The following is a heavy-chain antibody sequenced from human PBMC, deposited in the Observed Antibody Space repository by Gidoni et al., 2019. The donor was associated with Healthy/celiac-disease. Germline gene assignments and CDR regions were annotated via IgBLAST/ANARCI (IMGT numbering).Heavy chain of an antibody. CDR1: GFTFSSSW. D-gene: IGHD1-7*01. CDR3: ARDDNWNYGFGYYYYGMDV. Sequence: EVQLVESGGGLVQPGGSLRLSCAASGFTFSSSWISWVRQAPGKGLGWVANINQDGSEKYYVDSVKGRFTISRDNAKNSLYLQMNSLRAEDTAVYYCARDDNWNYGFGYYYYGMDVWGQGTTVTVSS. J-gene: IGHJ6*02. V-gene: IGHV3-7*01. CDR2: INQDGSEK.